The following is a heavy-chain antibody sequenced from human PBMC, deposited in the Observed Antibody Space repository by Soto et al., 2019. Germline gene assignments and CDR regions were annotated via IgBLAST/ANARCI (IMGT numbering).Heavy chain of an antibody. CDR2: IYYSGRT. J-gene: IGHJ3*02. D-gene: IGHD1-20*01. Sequence: QLQLQESGPGLVKPSETLSLTCTVSGGSISSSSYYWGWIRQPPGKGLEWIGSIYYSGRTYYNPSLKSRVTISVDTSKNQFSLKLSSVTAADTAVYYCASTDNDAFDIWGQGTMVTVSS. CDR1: GGSISSSSYY. CDR3: ASTDNDAFDI. V-gene: IGHV4-39*01.